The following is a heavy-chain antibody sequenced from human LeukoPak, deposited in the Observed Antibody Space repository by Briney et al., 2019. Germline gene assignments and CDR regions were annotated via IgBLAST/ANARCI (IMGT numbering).Heavy chain of an antibody. CDR1: GFTFSDFY. V-gene: IGHV3-11*04. CDR2: ISSSGNTK. CDR3: ARGGPGYSYGFDY. D-gene: IGHD5-18*01. Sequence: PGGSLRLSCAAFGFTFSDFYMSWIRQAPGKGLEWVSYISSSGNTKYYADSVKGRFTMSRDNAKNSLYLQMGSLRVEDTAVYYCARGGPGYSYGFDYWGQGTLVTVSS. J-gene: IGHJ4*02.